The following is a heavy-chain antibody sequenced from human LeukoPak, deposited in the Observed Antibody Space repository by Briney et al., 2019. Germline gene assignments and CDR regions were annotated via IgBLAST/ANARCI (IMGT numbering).Heavy chain of an antibody. J-gene: IGHJ4*02. CDR3: ARGQGTVTTH. D-gene: IGHD4-17*01. CDR2: VNHSGST. V-gene: IGHV4-34*01. Sequence: SETLSLTCAVYGGSFSGYYWSWIRQPPGKGLEWIAEVNHSGSTNYNLSLKSRVTISVGKSKNQFSLNLSSVTAADTAVYYCARGQGTVTTHWGQGTLVTVSS. CDR1: GGSFSGYY.